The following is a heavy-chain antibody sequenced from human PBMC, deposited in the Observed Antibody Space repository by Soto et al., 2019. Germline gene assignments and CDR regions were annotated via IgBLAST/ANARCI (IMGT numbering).Heavy chain of an antibody. J-gene: IGHJ6*02. CDR2: IIPIFGTA. CDR3: ARGREAYYYYGMDV. Sequence: GASVKVSCKASGGTFSSYAISWVRQAPGQGLEWMGGIIPIFGTANYAQKFQGRVTITADESTSTAYMELSSLRSEDTAVYYCARGREAYYYYGMDVWGQGTTVTVSS. CDR1: GGTFSSYA. V-gene: IGHV1-69*13.